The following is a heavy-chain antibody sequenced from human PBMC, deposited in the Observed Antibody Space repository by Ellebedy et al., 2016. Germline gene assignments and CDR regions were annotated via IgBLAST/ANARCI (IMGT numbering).Heavy chain of an antibody. CDR3: ARGRGRVTMVRGANYYYYGMDV. Sequence: SETLSLTCAVYGGSFSGYYWSWIRQPPGKGLEWIGEINHSGSTNYNPSLKSRVTISVDTSKNQFSLKLSSVTAADTAVYYCARGRGRVTMVRGANYYYYGMDVWGQGTTVTVSS. D-gene: IGHD3-10*01. J-gene: IGHJ6*02. CDR2: INHSGST. V-gene: IGHV4-34*01. CDR1: GGSFSGYY.